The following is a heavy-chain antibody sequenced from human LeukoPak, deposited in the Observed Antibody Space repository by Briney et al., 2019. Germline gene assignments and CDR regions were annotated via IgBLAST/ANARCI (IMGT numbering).Heavy chain of an antibody. J-gene: IGHJ4*02. CDR3: TRISLAEGPEF. Sequence: PGGSLRLSCVASGFIYSDWWMNWVRQAPGKGLEWVANINTDGTGKYYVDSVKGRFTVSRDNTKNSLYLEMASLKAEDTAVYYCTRISLAEGPEFWGQGILGTVSS. V-gene: IGHV3-7*01. CDR2: INTDGTGK. D-gene: IGHD3-3*01. CDR1: GFIYSDWW.